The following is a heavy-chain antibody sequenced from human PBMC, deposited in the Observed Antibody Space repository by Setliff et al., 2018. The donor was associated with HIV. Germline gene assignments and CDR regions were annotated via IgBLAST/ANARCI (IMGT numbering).Heavy chain of an antibody. V-gene: IGHV1-69*13. D-gene: IGHD3-22*01. CDR1: GGTFRTYA. Sequence: VASVKVSCKAVGGTFRTYATNWVRQAPGQGLEWMGGVIPIFGSTTFAQKFQGRVTITADESKDTVEMELSSLTSEDTAVYYCARDDHYYDMGSILSDWFFDVWDRGTLVTVSS. CDR3: ARDDHYYDMGSILSDWFFDV. J-gene: IGHJ2*01. CDR2: VIPIFGST.